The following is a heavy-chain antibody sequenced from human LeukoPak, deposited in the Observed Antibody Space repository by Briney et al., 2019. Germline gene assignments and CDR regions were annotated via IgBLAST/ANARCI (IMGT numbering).Heavy chain of an antibody. D-gene: IGHD3-9*01. CDR2: IKQGGSEK. CDR1: GFTFSSYW. J-gene: IGHJ3*02. V-gene: IGHV3-7*01. Sequence: GGSLRLSCAASGFTFSSYWMSWVRQAPGKGLEWVANIKQGGSEKYYVDPVKGRFIISRDSAKQSLYMQMTSPTAEQTALYFFAKADYDILTGYGSFDIWGQGTMVTVSS. CDR3: AKADYDILTGYGSFDI.